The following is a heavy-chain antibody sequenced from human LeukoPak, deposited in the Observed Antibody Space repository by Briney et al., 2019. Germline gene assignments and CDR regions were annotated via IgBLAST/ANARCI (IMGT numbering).Heavy chain of an antibody. CDR2: ISAYNGNT. CDR3: ARSKITMIVVVIGAFDI. J-gene: IGHJ3*02. V-gene: IGHV1-18*01. D-gene: IGHD3-22*01. Sequence: ASVKVSCKASGYTFTSYGISWVRQAPGQGLEWMGWISAYNGNTNYAQKLQGRVTMTTDTSTSTAYMELRSLRSDDTAVYYCARSKITMIVVVIGAFDIWGQGTMVTVSS. CDR1: GYTFTSYG.